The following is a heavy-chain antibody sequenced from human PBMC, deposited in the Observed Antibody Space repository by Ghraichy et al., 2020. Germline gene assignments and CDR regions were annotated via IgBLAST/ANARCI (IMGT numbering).Heavy chain of an antibody. V-gene: IGHV4-34*01. CDR1: GGSFSGYY. CDR3: AREWGTIFGALNWFDP. CDR2: INHSGNT. D-gene: IGHD3-3*01. J-gene: IGHJ5*02. Sequence: SETLSLTCAVYGGSFSGYYWSWIRQPPGKGLEWIGEINHSGNTNYNPSLKSRVTISVDTSKNQFSLKLSSVTAADTAVYYCAREWGTIFGALNWFDPWGQGTLVTVSS.